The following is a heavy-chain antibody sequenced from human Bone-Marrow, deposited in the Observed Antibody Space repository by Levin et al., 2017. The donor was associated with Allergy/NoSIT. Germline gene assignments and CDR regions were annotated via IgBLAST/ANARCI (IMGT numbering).Heavy chain of an antibody. J-gene: IGHJ3*02. CDR3: AKAYSSGWYPLDAFDI. D-gene: IGHD6-19*01. CDR2: ISYDGSNK. Sequence: PGGSLRLSCAASGFTFSSYGMHWVRQAPGKGLEWVAVISYDGSNKYYADSVKGRFTISRDNSKNTLYLQMNSLRAEDTAVYYCAKAYSSGWYPLDAFDIWGQGTMVTVSS. V-gene: IGHV3-30*18. CDR1: GFTFSSYG.